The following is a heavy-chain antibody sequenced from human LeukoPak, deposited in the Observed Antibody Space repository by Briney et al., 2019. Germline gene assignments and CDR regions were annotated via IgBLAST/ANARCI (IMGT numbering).Heavy chain of an antibody. V-gene: IGHV4-59*01. J-gene: IGHJ4*02. CDR1: GGSISSYY. Sequence: PSETLSLTCTVSGGSISSYYWNWIRQPPGKGLEWIAYIYYSGNTNYNPSLKSRVTISVDTSKNHFSLKLSSVTAADTAVYYCARDVGATPGYFDYWGQGTLVTVSS. CDR3: ARDVGATPGYFDY. D-gene: IGHD1-26*01. CDR2: IYYSGNT.